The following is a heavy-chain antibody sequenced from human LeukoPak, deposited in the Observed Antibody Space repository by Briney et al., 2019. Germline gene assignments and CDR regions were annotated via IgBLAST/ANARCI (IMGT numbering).Heavy chain of an antibody. CDR1: GYSFTSNY. V-gene: IGHV1-46*01. J-gene: IGHJ6*02. Sequence: GASVKVSCKASGYSFTSNYIHWVRQAPGQGLEWMGMIYPRDGSTSYAQKFQGRVTVTTDTSTSTAYMELRSLRSDDTAVYYCARENYYYYGMDVWGQGTTVTVSS. CDR2: IYPRDGST. CDR3: ARENYYYYGMDV.